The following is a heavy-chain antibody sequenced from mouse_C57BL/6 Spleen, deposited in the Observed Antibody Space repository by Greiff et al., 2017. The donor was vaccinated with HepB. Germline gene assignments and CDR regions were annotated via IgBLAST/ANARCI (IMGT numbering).Heavy chain of an antibody. V-gene: IGHV1-55*01. CDR1: GYTFTSYW. D-gene: IGHD2-2*01. CDR3: AKRGGYDELFAY. CDR2: IYPGSGST. Sequence: QVQLQQPGAELVKPGASVKMSCKASGYTFTSYWITWVKQRPGQGLEWIGDIYPGSGSTNYNEKFKSKATLTVDTSSSTAYMQLSSLTSEDSAVYYCAKRGGYDELFAYWGQGTLVTVSA. J-gene: IGHJ3*01.